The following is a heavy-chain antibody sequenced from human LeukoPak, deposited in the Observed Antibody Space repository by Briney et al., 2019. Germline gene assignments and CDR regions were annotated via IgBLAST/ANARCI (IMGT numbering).Heavy chain of an antibody. CDR3: ARDPVNYDFWSGYYRGNAFDI. CDR1: GFTFSSYW. Sequence: GGSLRLSCAASGFTFSSYWMSWVRQAPGKGLEWVANIKQDGSEKYYVDSVKGRFTISRDNAKNSLYLQMNSLRAEDTAVYYCARDPVNYDFWSGYYRGNAFDIWGQGTMVTVSS. V-gene: IGHV3-7*01. J-gene: IGHJ3*02. CDR2: IKQDGSEK. D-gene: IGHD3-3*01.